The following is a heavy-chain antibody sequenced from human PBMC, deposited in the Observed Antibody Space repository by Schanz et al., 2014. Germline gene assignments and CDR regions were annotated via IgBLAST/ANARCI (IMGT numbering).Heavy chain of an antibody. D-gene: IGHD2-2*01. CDR2: ISPYTGNT. Sequence: VQLVQSGAEVKRPGASVRVSCKTSGYAFSDYGITWVRQAPGQGLQWMGWISPYTGNTNYAQTLQGRITLTTDTATSTTYMELSSLRADDAALYYCATMLAYCTITTCHTLEPFDVWGQGTMVTVAS. CDR1: GYAFSDYG. CDR3: ATMLAYCTITTCHTLEPFDV. V-gene: IGHV1-18*01. J-gene: IGHJ3*01.